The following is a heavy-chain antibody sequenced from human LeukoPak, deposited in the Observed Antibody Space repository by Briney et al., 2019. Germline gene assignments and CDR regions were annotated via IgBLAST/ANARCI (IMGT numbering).Heavy chain of an antibody. CDR2: IIPIFSTA. CDR1: GGTFSSYA. CDR3: ASGLIAAAGVFDY. Sequence: SVKVSCKASGGTFSSYAISWVRQAPGQGLEWMGGIIPIFSTANYAQKFQGRVTMTRNTSISTAYMELSSLRSEDTAVYYCASGLIAAAGVFDYWGQGTLVTVSS. J-gene: IGHJ4*02. D-gene: IGHD6-13*01. V-gene: IGHV1-69*05.